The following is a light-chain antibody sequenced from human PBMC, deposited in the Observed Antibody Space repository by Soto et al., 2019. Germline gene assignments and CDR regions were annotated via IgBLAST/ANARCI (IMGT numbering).Light chain of an antibody. V-gene: IGKV3-15*01. CDR3: QQYGSSAIT. CDR2: GTS. CDR1: QSVSSY. Sequence: EIVLTQSPATLSLSPGERATLSCRASQSVSSYLAWYQQKPGQAPRLLIYGTSIRATGVPARFSGGGSGTEFTLTISGLQSEDFAVYYCQQYGSSAITFGQGTRLVIK. J-gene: IGKJ5*01.